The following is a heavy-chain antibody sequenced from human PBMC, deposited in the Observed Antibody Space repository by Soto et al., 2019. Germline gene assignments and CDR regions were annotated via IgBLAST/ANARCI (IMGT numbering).Heavy chain of an antibody. Sequence: KPSETLSLTCAVYVGSFSGYYWTWVRQSQGKGLEWIGEINDSGYSNYNPSLMSRVTMSVNTSKSHFSVTLTSVTAADTAVYFCARGRKKRHFYNYGLDVWGPGTTVTVSS. J-gene: IGHJ6*02. CDR1: VGSFSGYY. V-gene: IGHV4-34*01. CDR2: INDSGYS. CDR3: ARGRKKRHFYNYGLDV.